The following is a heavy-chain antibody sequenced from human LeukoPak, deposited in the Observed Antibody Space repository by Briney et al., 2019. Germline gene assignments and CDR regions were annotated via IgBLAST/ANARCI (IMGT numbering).Heavy chain of an antibody. CDR3: AKDPGSGSYRGEYYFDY. Sequence: GGSLRLSCAASGFTFSSYGMHWVRQAPGKGLEWVAFIRYDGSNKYYADFVKGRFTISRGNSKNTLYLQMNSLRAEDTAVYYCAKDPGSGSYRGEYYFDYWGQGTLVTVSS. D-gene: IGHD1-26*01. V-gene: IGHV3-30*02. CDR2: IRYDGSNK. J-gene: IGHJ4*02. CDR1: GFTFSSYG.